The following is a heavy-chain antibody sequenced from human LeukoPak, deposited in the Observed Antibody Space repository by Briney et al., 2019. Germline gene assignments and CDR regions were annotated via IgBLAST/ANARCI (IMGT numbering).Heavy chain of an antibody. CDR2: IYYSGST. J-gene: IGHJ5*02. D-gene: IGHD6-13*01. CDR3: ATAIGGSSRFLWFDP. V-gene: IGHV4-59*01. Sequence: SGTLSLTCTVCGDFISSYYGLWIRQPPGKGLEWIGYIYYSGSTNYNPSLKSRVTISVDTSKNQFSLKLSSVTAADTAVYYCATAIGGSSRFLWFDPWGQGTLVTVSS. CDR1: GDFISSYY.